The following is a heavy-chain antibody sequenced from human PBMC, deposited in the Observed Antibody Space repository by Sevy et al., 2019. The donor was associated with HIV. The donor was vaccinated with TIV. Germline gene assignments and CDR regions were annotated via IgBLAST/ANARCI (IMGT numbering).Heavy chain of an antibody. CDR1: GFSVSNYD. CDR3: ARRGVIYYYGLDV. V-gene: IGHV3-13*01. J-gene: IGHJ6*02. Sequence: GGSLRLSCAASGFSVSNYDMHWVRQATGKGLEWVAIIATEGDTTYSGSVKGRFTLSRDSATNSLYLQMNTLTAGDTAVYYCARRGVIYYYGLDVWGRGTTVTVSS. D-gene: IGHD3-10*01. CDR2: IATEGDT.